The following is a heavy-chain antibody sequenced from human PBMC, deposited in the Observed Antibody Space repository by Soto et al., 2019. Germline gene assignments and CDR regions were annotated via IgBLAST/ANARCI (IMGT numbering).Heavy chain of an antibody. CDR3: ARGRYCLTGRCFPNWFDS. Sequence: SETLSLTCSVSGDSISNLDYFWAWIRQPPGQALEYIGYIYKSATTYYYPSFESLVAISVDTSKSQFSLNVTSVTAADTAVYFCARGRYCLTGRCFPNWFDSWGQGALVTVSS. D-gene: IGHD7-27*01. CDR1: GDSISNLDYF. J-gene: IGHJ5*01. CDR2: IYKSATT. V-gene: IGHV4-30-4*01.